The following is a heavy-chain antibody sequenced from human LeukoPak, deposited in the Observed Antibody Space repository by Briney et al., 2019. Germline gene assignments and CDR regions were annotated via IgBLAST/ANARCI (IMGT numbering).Heavy chain of an antibody. CDR2: ISSSSSYI. D-gene: IGHD1-26*01. V-gene: IGHV3-21*01. CDR1: GFTFSSYS. Sequence: GGSLRLSCAASGFTFSSYSMNWVRQAPGKGLEWVSSISSSSSYIYYADSVKGRFTISRDNAKNSLYLQMNSLRAEDTAVYYCAKEGSEWELLKDAFDIWGQGTMVTVSS. CDR3: AKEGSEWELLKDAFDI. J-gene: IGHJ3*02.